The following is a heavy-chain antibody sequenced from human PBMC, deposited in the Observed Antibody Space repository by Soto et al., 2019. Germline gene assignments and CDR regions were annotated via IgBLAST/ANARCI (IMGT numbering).Heavy chain of an antibody. CDR3: AREFPTVTNYGRNV. CDR2: FYYSGST. V-gene: IGHV4-59*01. J-gene: IGHJ6*04. Sequence: SETLSLTCTVSGGSISSYYWSWIRQPPGKGLEWIGYFYYSGSTNYNPSLKSRVTISVDTSKNQFSLKLSSVTAADTAVYYCAREFPTVTNYGRNVWAKGPRVTASS. D-gene: IGHD4-17*01. CDR1: GGSISSYY.